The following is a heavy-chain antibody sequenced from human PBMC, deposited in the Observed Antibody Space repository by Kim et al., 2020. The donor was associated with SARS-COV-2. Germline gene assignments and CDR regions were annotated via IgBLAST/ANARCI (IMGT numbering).Heavy chain of an antibody. CDR1: GYTSSEYW. J-gene: IGHJ4*03. Sequence: GESLEFSGQGSGYTSSEYWIAWVRQTPDKGLEWVGIIYPDDSDTKYSPSFQGRVIISADTSSSTAFLQWRSLQASDTAMYYCAKTSRTGLATGYF. CDR3: AKTSRTGLATGYF. CDR2: IYPDDSDT. V-gene: IGHV5-51*01.